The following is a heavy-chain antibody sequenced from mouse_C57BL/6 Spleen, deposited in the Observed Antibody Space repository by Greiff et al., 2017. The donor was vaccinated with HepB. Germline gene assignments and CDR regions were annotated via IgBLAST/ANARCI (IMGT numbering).Heavy chain of an antibody. CDR3: ARGGDYYFDY. J-gene: IGHJ2*01. CDR2: IYPRSGNT. Sequence: VQLVESGAELARPGASVKLSCKASGYTFTSYGISWVKQRTGQGLEWIGEIYPRSGNTYYNEKFKGKATLTADKSSSTAYMELRSLTSEDSAVYFCARGGDYYFDYWGQGTTLTVSS. V-gene: IGHV1-81*01. CDR1: GYTFTSYG.